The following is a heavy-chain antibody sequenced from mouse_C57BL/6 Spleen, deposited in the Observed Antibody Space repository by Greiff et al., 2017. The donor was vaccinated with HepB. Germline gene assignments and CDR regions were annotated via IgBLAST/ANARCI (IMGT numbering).Heavy chain of an antibody. D-gene: IGHD1-1*01. CDR2: ISSGGSYT. J-gene: IGHJ1*03. CDR3: ARQGITSRYFDV. Sequence: EVKLVESGGDLVKPGGSLKLSCAASGFTFSSYGMSWVRQTPDKRLEWVATISSGGSYTYYPDSVKGRFTISRDNAKNTLYLQMSSLKSEDTAMYYCARQGITSRYFDVWGTGTTVTVSS. V-gene: IGHV5-6*02. CDR1: GFTFSSYG.